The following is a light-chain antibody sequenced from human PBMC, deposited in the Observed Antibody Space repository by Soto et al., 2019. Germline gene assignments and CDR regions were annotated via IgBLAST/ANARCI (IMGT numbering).Light chain of an antibody. Sequence: EIVLTQSPSTLSLSPGERATLSCRASQSVSSYLAWYQQKPGQAPRLLIYYASNRATGIPARFSGSGSGTDFTLTIRSLEPEDFALYYCQQRSNWAITFGQGARLEIK. CDR1: QSVSSY. CDR2: YAS. J-gene: IGKJ5*01. CDR3: QQRSNWAIT. V-gene: IGKV3-11*01.